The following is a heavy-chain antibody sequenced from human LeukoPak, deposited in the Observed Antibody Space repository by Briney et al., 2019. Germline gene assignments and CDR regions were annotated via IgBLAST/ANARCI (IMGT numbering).Heavy chain of an antibody. CDR1: GFTFSTYW. V-gene: IGHV3-7*01. Sequence: GGSLRLSCVASGFTFSTYWMTWVRQAPGKGLEWVANMKGDGSEKHYVDSVKGRFTISRDNAKSSLYLQMNSLRAEDSAVYYCARSAYTAAYDLWGQGTMVTVSS. J-gene: IGHJ3*01. CDR3: ARSAYTAAYDL. CDR2: MKGDGSEK. D-gene: IGHD3-16*01.